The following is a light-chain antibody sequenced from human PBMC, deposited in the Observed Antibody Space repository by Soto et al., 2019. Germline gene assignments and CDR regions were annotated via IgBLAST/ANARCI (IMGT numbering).Light chain of an antibody. CDR3: QQYYSIPLT. CDR1: QNVLYSSNNKNY. Sequence: DIVMTQSPDSLAVSLGERATINCRSSQNVLYSSNNKNYLAWYQQKPGQPPKLLIYWASTRELGVPGRFSGSGSGTDFTLTISSLQAEDVAVYYCQQYYSIPLTFGPGTKVDI. CDR2: WAS. V-gene: IGKV4-1*01. J-gene: IGKJ3*01.